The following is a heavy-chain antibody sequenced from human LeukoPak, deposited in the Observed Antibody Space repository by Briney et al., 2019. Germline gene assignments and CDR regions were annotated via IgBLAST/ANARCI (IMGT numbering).Heavy chain of an antibody. Sequence: GGSLRLSCAASGFTFSTFSMNWVRQTPGKGLEWVSAISGSGSDIYYADSVKGRFTISRDNPKRSLYLQMNSLRAEDTAVYYCARRTFPNDAFDIWGQGTMVTVCS. CDR2: ISGSGSDI. J-gene: IGHJ3*02. CDR3: ARRTFPNDAFDI. V-gene: IGHV3-21*01. D-gene: IGHD1-7*01. CDR1: GFTFSTFS.